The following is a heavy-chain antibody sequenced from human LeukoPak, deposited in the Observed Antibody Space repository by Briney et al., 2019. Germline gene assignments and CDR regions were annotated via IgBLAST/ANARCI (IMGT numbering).Heavy chain of an antibody. V-gene: IGHV3-30-3*01. CDR2: ISYDGSNK. CDR3: ARSEYYDFWSGSEFDY. Sequence: GRSLRLSCAASGFTFSSYGMHWVRQAPGKGLEWVAVISYDGSNKYYADSVEGRFTISRDNSKNTLYLQMNSLRAEDTAVYYCARSEYYDFWSGSEFDYWGQGTLVTVSS. J-gene: IGHJ4*02. D-gene: IGHD3-3*01. CDR1: GFTFSSYG.